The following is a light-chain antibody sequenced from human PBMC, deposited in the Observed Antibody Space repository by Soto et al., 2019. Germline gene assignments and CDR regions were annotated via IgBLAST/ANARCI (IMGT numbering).Light chain of an antibody. CDR2: AAS. J-gene: IGKJ1*01. CDR3: LQHNSYPWT. CDR1: QGIRNA. Sequence: DIQMTQSPSSLSASVGDRVTITCRASQGIRNALGWYQQKPGKAPKRLIYAASRLQSGVPSRFSGSGSGTEFNLTISSLQPEDFATYYCLQHNSYPWTFGQGTKVEIK. V-gene: IGKV1-17*01.